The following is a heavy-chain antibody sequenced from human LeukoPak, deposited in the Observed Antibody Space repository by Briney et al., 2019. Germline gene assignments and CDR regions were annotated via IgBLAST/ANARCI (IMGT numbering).Heavy chain of an antibody. CDR1: GGSFSGYY. V-gene: IGHV4-34*01. Sequence: PSETLSLTCAVYGGSFSGYYWSWIRQPPGKGLEWIGEINHSGSTNYNPSLKSRVTISVDTSKNQFSLKLSSVTAADTAVYYCARGGYYDFWSAYSENNWFDPWGQGTLVTVSS. D-gene: IGHD3-3*01. J-gene: IGHJ5*02. CDR3: ARGGYYDFWSAYSENNWFDP. CDR2: INHSGST.